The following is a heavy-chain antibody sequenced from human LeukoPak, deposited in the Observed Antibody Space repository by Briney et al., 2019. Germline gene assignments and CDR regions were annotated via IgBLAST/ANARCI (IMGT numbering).Heavy chain of an antibody. CDR2: ISGGGVTT. J-gene: IGHJ1*01. D-gene: IGHD1-26*01. Sequence: GGSLRLSCIASGFTFSSYAMGWVRQAPGKGLDWVSAISGGGVTTHYAGSVQGRFSISRDNSKNTLYLQMNSLRVEDTALYYCVKKVVVGATSPYSDFQDWGQGTLVTLSS. CDR1: GFTFSSYA. CDR3: VKKVVVGATSPYSDFQD. V-gene: IGHV3-23*01.